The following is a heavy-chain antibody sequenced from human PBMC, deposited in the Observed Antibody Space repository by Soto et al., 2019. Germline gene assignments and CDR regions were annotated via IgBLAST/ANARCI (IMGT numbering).Heavy chain of an antibody. CDR1: GFSFSSYG. CDR3: ARGSRGSYWDLVD. V-gene: IGHV3-33*01. CDR2: IWYDGSNK. J-gene: IGHJ4*02. Sequence: QVQLVESGGGVVQPGRSLRLSCAASGFSFSSYGMHWVRQDPGKGLEWVAVIWYDGSNKYYADSVKGRFTISRDNSKNTLYLQMNSLRAEDTAVYYLARGSRGSYWDLVDWCQEPLVTVCS. D-gene: IGHD1-26*01.